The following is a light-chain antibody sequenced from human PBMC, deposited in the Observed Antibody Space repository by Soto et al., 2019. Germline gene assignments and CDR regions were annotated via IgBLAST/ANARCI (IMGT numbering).Light chain of an antibody. CDR1: QSVSTSY. J-gene: IGKJ1*01. CDR3: QHYGSSSWT. CDR2: GAS. Sequence: EIVLTQSPGTLSLSPGERATLSCRASQSVSTSYLAWYQQKPGQAPRLLIYGASSRATDIPDRFSGSGSGIDFTLTISRLEPGDFVVYYCQHYGSSSWTFGQGTKVEIK. V-gene: IGKV3-20*01.